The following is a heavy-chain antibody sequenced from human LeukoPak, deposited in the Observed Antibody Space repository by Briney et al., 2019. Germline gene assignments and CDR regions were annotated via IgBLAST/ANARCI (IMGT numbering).Heavy chain of an antibody. CDR2: IYTSGST. V-gene: IGHV4-4*09. J-gene: IGHJ2*01. CDR3: ARFGSVDRTNWYFDL. CDR1: GGSISSYY. Sequence: PSETLSLTCTVSGGSISSYYWSWIRQPPGKGLEWIGYIYTSGSTNYNPSPKSRVTISVDTSKNQFSLKLSSVTAADTAVYYCARFGSVDRTNWYFDLWGRGTLVTVSS. D-gene: IGHD2-8*02.